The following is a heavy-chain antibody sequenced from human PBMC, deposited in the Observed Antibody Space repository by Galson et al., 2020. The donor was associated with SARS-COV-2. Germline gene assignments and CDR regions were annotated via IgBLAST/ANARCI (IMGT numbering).Heavy chain of an antibody. V-gene: IGHV3-23*01. D-gene: IGHD5-18*01. Sequence: GGSLRLSCAASGFTFSSYAMSWVRQAPGKGLEWVSAISGSGGSTYYADSVKGRFTISRDNSKNTLYLQMNSLRAEDTAVDYCAKDSYTAMVTSYYYYYGMDVWGQGTTVTVAS. CDR3: AKDSYTAMVTSYYYYYGMDV. CDR2: ISGSGGST. J-gene: IGHJ6*02. CDR1: GFTFSSYA.